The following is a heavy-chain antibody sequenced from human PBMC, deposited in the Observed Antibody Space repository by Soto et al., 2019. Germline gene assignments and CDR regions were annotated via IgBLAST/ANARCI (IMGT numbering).Heavy chain of an antibody. Sequence: GASVKVSCKASGYTFTSYGISWVRQAPGQGLEWMGWISAYNGNTNYAQKLQGRVTMTTDTSTSTAYMELRSLRSDDTAVYYCARDCSGGSCYYYYGMDVWGQGTMVTVSS. D-gene: IGHD2-15*01. CDR2: ISAYNGNT. CDR1: GYTFTSYG. CDR3: ARDCSGGSCYYYYGMDV. V-gene: IGHV1-18*04. J-gene: IGHJ6*02.